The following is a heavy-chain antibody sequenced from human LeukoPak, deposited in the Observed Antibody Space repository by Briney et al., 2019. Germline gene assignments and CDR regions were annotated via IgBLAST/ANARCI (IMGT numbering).Heavy chain of an antibody. CDR1: GGSISSYY. D-gene: IGHD2-2*01. J-gene: IGHJ6*03. Sequence: PSETLSLTCTVFGGSISSYYWSWIRQPAGKGLDWIGRFYTSGSTNYNPALKSRVTMSVDTSKNQISLKLSSVTAADTAGYYCARTAIDLYYYYMYVWGKGTTVTVSS. CDR2: FYTSGST. CDR3: ARTAIDLYYYYMYV. V-gene: IGHV4-4*07.